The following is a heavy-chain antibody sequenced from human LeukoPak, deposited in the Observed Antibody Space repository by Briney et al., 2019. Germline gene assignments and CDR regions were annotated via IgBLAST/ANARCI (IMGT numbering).Heavy chain of an antibody. V-gene: IGHV1-46*01. Sequence: ASVKVSCKASGYTFTSYNIHWVRQAPGQGLEWMGIISPTGGSTVYAQKFQGRVTMTRDTSTTTVYMEMSSLRSEDTAVYYCARDIAGGWNYFDYWGQGTLVTVSS. CDR3: ARDIAGGWNYFDY. CDR2: ISPTGGST. CDR1: GYTFTSYN. J-gene: IGHJ4*02. D-gene: IGHD1-14*01.